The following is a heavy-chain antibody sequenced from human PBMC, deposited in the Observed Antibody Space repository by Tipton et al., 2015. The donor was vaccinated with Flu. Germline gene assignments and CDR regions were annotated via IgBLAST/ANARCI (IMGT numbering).Heavy chain of an antibody. Sequence: QLVQSGAEVKKPGSSVKVSCKASGGTFSSYAISWVRQAPGQGLEWMGGIIPIFGTANYAQKFQGRVTITADESTSTAYMELSSLRSEDTAVYYCARDQSGYCSGGSCYSLFRSYSGMDVWGQGTTVTVSS. CDR3: ARDQSGYCSGGSCYSLFRSYSGMDV. J-gene: IGHJ6*02. CDR1: GGTFSSYA. V-gene: IGHV1-69*01. CDR2: IIPIFGTA. D-gene: IGHD2-15*01.